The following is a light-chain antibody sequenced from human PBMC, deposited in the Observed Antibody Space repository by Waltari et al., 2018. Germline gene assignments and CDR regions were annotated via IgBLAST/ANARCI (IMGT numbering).Light chain of an antibody. J-gene: IGLJ3*02. Sequence: QSVLTQPPSASATPGLRVTISCSGTSSNIGTNLLYWYQQFPGTAPKLLIYKNNERPAGVPGRFSGSKSRTSAPLAISGFRPEDEADYRCAALDDRLNAWVFGGGTKVTVL. V-gene: IGLV1-47*01. CDR1: SSNIGTNL. CDR2: KNN. CDR3: AALDDRLNAWV.